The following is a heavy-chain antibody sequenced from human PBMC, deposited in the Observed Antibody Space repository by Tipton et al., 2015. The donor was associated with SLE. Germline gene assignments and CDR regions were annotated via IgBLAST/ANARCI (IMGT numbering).Heavy chain of an antibody. CDR3: ARGSVVADDY. Sequence: TLSLTCTVSGGSFSSHYWSWIRQPPGKGLEWIGYIYYSRHTNYNPSLESRVTISIDTSKNQLSLKLTSVTAADTAVYYCARGSVVADDYWGQGTLVTVSS. CDR2: IYYSRHT. D-gene: IGHD2-15*01. J-gene: IGHJ4*02. CDR1: GGSFSSHY. V-gene: IGHV4-59*11.